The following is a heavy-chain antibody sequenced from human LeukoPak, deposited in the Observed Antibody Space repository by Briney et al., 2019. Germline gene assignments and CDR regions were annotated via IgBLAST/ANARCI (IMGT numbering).Heavy chain of an antibody. J-gene: IGHJ4*02. D-gene: IGHD6-13*01. CDR1: GGSISSSSYY. V-gene: IGHV4-39*01. Sequence: SETLSLTCTVSGGSISSSSYYWGWIRQPPGKGLEWIGSIYYSGSTYYNPPLKSRVTISVDTSKNQFSLKLSSVTAADTAVYYCARQGKQQLVLLKPAFDYWGQGTLVTVSS. CDR2: IYYSGST. CDR3: ARQGKQQLVLLKPAFDY.